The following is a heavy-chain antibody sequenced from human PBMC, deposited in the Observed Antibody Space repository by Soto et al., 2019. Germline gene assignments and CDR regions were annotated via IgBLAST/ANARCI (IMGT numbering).Heavy chain of an antibody. CDR2: LYTEGTT. CDR1: GLTVSHNY. D-gene: IGHD3-16*01. J-gene: IGHJ6*02. V-gene: IGHV3-53*01. CDR3: VRPRPSGENYGMDV. Sequence: GGSLRLSCVASGLTVSHNYMAWVRQAPEMGLEWVSILYTEGTTYYADSVKGLFTISRDSSKNTLFLQMDSLRAEDTAVYYCVRPRPSGENYGMDVWGQGTTVTVSS.